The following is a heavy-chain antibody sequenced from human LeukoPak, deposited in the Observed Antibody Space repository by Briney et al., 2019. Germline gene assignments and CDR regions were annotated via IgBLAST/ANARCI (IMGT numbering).Heavy chain of an antibody. V-gene: IGHV1-18*01. Sequence: ASVKVSCKASGGTFSSYAISWVRQAPGQGLEWMGWINPNSGGTNYAQKFQGRVSMTADTSTSTAYMELRSLRSDDTAVYYCARSGRGTYYYFDLWGQGTLVTVSS. CDR1: GGTFSSYA. D-gene: IGHD1-26*01. CDR2: INPNSGGT. J-gene: IGHJ4*02. CDR3: ARSGRGTYYYFDL.